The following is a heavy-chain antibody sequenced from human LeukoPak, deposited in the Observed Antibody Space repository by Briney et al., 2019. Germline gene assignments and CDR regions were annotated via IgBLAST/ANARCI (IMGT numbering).Heavy chain of an antibody. J-gene: IGHJ4*02. CDR2: INHSGST. D-gene: IGHD6-13*01. CDR3: ARASRIAAAGYFDY. CDR1: GGSFSGYY. Sequence: SETLSLTCAVYGGSFSGYYWSWIRQPPGKGLEWIGEINHSGSTNYNPSLKSRVTISVDTSKNQFSLKLSSVTAADTAVYYCARASRIAAAGYFDYWGQGTLVTVSS. V-gene: IGHV4-34*01.